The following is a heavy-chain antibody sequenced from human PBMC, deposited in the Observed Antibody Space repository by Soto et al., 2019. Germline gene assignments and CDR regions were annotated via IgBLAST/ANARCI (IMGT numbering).Heavy chain of an antibody. V-gene: IGHV2-5*01. Sequence: QITLRESGPTLVKPTQTLTLTCTFSGFSLNTREVGVGWIRQPPGKALEWLALIFWYDDKSYSQSLKTRLTISKDTSESSVVLTMTNMDPVDTATYYCAHVGSGPRIEDYLGYYFDYWGQGTLVTVSS. D-gene: IGHD1-26*01. CDR1: GFSLNTREVG. CDR3: AHVGSGPRIEDYLGYYFDY. CDR2: IFWYDDK. J-gene: IGHJ4*02.